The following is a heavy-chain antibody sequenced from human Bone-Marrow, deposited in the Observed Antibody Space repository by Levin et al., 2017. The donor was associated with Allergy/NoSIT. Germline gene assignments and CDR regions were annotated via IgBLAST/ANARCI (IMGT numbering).Heavy chain of an antibody. CDR1: GGSISSSNW. CDR2: IYHSGST. CDR3: ARDMLGNYDFWSGYYRRDYYYYMDV. D-gene: IGHD3-3*01. Sequence: SETLSLTCAVSGGSISSSNWWSWVRQPPGKGLEWIGEIYHSGSTNYNPSLKSRVTISVDKSKNQFSLKLSSVTAADTAVYYCARDMLGNYDFWSGYYRRDYYYYMDVWGKGTTVTVSS. J-gene: IGHJ6*03. V-gene: IGHV4-4*02.